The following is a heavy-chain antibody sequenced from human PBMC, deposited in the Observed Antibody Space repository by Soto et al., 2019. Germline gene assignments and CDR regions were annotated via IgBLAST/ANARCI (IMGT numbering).Heavy chain of an antibody. CDR2: ISAYNGNT. D-gene: IGHD2-21*02. CDR1: GYTFTSYG. J-gene: IGHJ6*02. Sequence: ASVKVSSKASGYTFTSYGISWVRQAPGQGLEWMGWISAYNGNTNYAQKLQGRVTMTTDTSTSTAYMELRSLRSDDTAVYYCASGIYCGGDCYDFYYYCGMDVWGQGTTVTVSS. CDR3: ASGIYCGGDCYDFYYYCGMDV. V-gene: IGHV1-18*01.